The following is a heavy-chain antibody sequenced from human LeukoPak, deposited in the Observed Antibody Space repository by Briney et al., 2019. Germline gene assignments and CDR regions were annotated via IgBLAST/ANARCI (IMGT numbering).Heavy chain of an antibody. CDR1: GYTFTSYG. CDR2: ISAYNGNT. D-gene: IGHD3/OR15-3a*01. Sequence: ASVKVSCKASGYTFTSYGISWVRQAPGQGLEWMGWISAYNGNTNYAQKLQGRVTMTTDTSTSTAYMELRSLRSDDTAVYYCARTNIPPRGLVTTDYWGQGTLVTVSS. V-gene: IGHV1-18*01. CDR3: ARTNIPPRGLVTTDY. J-gene: IGHJ4*02.